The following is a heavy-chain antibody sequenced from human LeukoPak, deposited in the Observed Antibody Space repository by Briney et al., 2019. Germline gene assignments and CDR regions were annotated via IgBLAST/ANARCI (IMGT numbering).Heavy chain of an antibody. CDR3: ARSVVTLYWYFDL. V-gene: IGHV4-59*01. D-gene: IGHD4-23*01. CDR1: GGSISGYY. Sequence: SETLPLTCTVSGGSISGYYYNWIRQPPGKGLEWIGYIYYSGSTNYNPSLKSRVTISLDTSKNQFSLKLSSVTTADTAVYYCARSVVTLYWYFDLWGHGTLVTVSS. CDR2: IYYSGST. J-gene: IGHJ2*01.